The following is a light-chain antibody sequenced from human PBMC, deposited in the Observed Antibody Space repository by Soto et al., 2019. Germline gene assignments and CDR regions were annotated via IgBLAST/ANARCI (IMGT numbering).Light chain of an antibody. J-gene: IGKJ5*01. Sequence: VVLTQSPATLSMSPGEAVTLSCRASQIVSNPYLAWYQQRPGQVPRLVVSSTSKRATGIPERFSGGGSGTDFTLTITSLVPEDFAVYYCHQYERLPVTFGQGTRL. CDR1: QIVSNPY. CDR2: STS. CDR3: HQYERLPVT. V-gene: IGKV3-20*01.